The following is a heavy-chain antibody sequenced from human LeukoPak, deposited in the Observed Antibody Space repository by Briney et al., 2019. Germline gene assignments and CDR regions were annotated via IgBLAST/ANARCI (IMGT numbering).Heavy chain of an antibody. CDR2: ISYDGSNK. CDR1: GFTFSSYA. J-gene: IGHJ6*02. CDR3: AKAIAPYDSSAKSYYHAFDV. Sequence: GGSLRLSCAASGFTFSSYAMPWVRQAPGKGLEWVAVISYDGSNKYYADSVKGRFTISRDNSKNTLYLQMNSLRAEDTAVYYCAKAIAPYDSSAKSYYHAFDVWGQGTTVTVSS. V-gene: IGHV3-30-3*01. D-gene: IGHD3-22*01.